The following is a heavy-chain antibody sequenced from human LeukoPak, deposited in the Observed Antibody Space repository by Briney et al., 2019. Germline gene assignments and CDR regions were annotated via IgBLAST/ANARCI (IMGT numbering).Heavy chain of an antibody. Sequence: PSETLSLTCTVSGRSISSYYWSWIRQPPGKGLEGIGYIYYSGTTNYNPSLKRRVTISVDTSNKQLSLKLSSVTAADTAVYYCARDRELGYWGQGTLVIVSS. J-gene: IGHJ4*02. CDR1: GRSISSYY. D-gene: IGHD1-1*01. CDR2: IYYSGTT. CDR3: ARDRELGY. V-gene: IGHV4-59*01.